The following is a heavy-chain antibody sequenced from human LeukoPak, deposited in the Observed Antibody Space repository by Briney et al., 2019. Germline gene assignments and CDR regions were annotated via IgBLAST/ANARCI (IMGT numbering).Heavy chain of an antibody. D-gene: IGHD2-2*01. CDR2: ISAYNGNT. Sequence: GASVKVSCKGSGYTFTSYGTSWVRQAPGQGLEWMGWISAYNGNTNYAQKLQGRVTMTTDTSTSTAYMELRSLRSDDTAVYYCARDTYCDSTSCRFTQVQYWGQGTLVTVSS. J-gene: IGHJ1*01. CDR3: ARDTYCDSTSCRFTQVQY. V-gene: IGHV1-18*04. CDR1: GYTFTSYG.